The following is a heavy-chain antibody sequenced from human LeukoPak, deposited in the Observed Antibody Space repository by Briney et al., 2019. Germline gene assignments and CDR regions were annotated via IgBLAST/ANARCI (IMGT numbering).Heavy chain of an antibody. CDR2: IKQDGSAK. Sequence: GGSLRLSCAASGFTFRTYWMHWVRQAPGKGLEWVANIKQDGSAKFYVDSVKGRFTISRDNAKKSAYLQMNSLRAEDTAVYYCVRAMDSWGQGTLVTVSS. CDR1: GFTFRTYW. V-gene: IGHV3-7*03. CDR3: VRAMDS. J-gene: IGHJ4*02.